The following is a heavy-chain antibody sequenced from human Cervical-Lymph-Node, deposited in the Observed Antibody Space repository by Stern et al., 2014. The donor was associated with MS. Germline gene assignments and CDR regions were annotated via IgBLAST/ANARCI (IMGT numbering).Heavy chain of an antibody. CDR3: ARGSSVSATTNFPHYF. D-gene: IGHD1-26*01. Sequence: VQLVEYGAEVKKPGASVKVSCKASGNTFTDYYMHWVRQAAGQGIEWMRWINTIVVDLRFAQQFQGRVTMTRDPSISTAYMEVTRLSSDDTAVYYCARGSSVSATTNFPHYFWGQGTMVTVSS. CDR1: GNTFTDYY. J-gene: IGHJ3*01. V-gene: IGHV1-2*02. CDR2: INTIVVDL.